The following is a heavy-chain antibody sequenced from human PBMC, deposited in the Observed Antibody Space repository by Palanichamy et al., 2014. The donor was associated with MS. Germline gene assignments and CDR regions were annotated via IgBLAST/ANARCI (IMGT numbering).Heavy chain of an antibody. J-gene: IGHJ4*01. CDR1: GFTFSGSA. D-gene: IGHD6-13*01. V-gene: IGHV3-73*02. CDR2: IRSKANSYAT. CDR3: TRTGYSSSWGLDY. Sequence: EVQLVESGGGLVQPGGSLKLSCAASGFTFSGSAMHWVRQASGKGLEWVGRIRSKANSYATAYAASVNGRFTISRDDSKNTAYLQMNSLKTEDTAVYYCTRTGYSSSWGLDYWGHGTLVTVSS.